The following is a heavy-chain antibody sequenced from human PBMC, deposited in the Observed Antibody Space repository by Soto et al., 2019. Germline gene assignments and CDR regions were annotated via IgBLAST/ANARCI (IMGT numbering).Heavy chain of an antibody. J-gene: IGHJ4*02. Sequence: EVQLVESGGGLVQPGGSLRLSCAASGFTFSSYWMSWVRQAPGKGLEWVANIKQDGSEKYYVDSVKGRFTNSRDNAKNSLYLQMNSLRAEDTAVYYCARDGRTTARNYFDYWGQGTLVTVSS. CDR3: ARDGRTTARNYFDY. CDR2: IKQDGSEK. V-gene: IGHV3-7*01. D-gene: IGHD1-1*01. CDR1: GFTFSSYW.